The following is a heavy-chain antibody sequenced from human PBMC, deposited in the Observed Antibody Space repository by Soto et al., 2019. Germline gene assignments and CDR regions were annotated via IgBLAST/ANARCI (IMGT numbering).Heavy chain of an antibody. CDR2: IAYDGRSK. D-gene: IGHD4-17*01. V-gene: IGHV3-30*18. CDR1: GFTFSGYG. J-gene: IGHJ4*02. CDR3: AKGYDFSDSGPDY. Sequence: QVQLVESGGGVVQPGRSLRLSCAASGFTFSGYGMLWVRLAPDKGLEWVATIAYDGRSKFYADSVKGRFIISRDNSENTLYLQVNSLRAEDTAVYYCAKGYDFSDSGPDYWGQGTLVTVSS.